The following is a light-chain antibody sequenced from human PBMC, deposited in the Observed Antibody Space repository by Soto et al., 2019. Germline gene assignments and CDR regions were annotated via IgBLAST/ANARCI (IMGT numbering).Light chain of an antibody. CDR3: QQCNNWPPET. Sequence: ILMTHSPATLSVSPGKKATLSCMASQSVSSNLAWYQHKPGQAPRLLIYGASTRATGIPARFSGSGSGTEFTLTISSMQSADFAVYYCQQCNNWPPETFGQGTKVDIK. CDR2: GAS. J-gene: IGKJ1*01. CDR1: QSVSSN. V-gene: IGKV3-15*01.